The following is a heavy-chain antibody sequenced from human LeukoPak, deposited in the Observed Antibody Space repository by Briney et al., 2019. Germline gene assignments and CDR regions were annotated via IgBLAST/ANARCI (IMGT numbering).Heavy chain of an antibody. D-gene: IGHD3-10*01. CDR2: IIPIFGTA. V-gene: IGHV1-69*05. Sequence: ASVTVSCKASGGTFSSYAISWVRQAPGQGVEWMGGIIPIFGTANYAQKFQGRVTITTDESTSTAYMELSSLRSEDTAVYYCARVSVGYGSGSYFTLDYWGQGTLVTVSS. J-gene: IGHJ4*02. CDR1: GGTFSSYA. CDR3: ARVSVGYGSGSYFTLDY.